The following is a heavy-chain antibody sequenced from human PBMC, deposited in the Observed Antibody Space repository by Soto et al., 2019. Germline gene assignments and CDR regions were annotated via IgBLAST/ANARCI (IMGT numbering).Heavy chain of an antibody. V-gene: IGHV4-30-4*01. D-gene: IGHD2-21*01. CDR2: IYYSGT. CDR1: GASIRNYDYF. J-gene: IGHJ5*02. Sequence: SETLSLTYTVSGASIRNYDYFWIWIRQPPGKGLEWIWFIYYSGTYYNPSLKSRATISADTSKNHFSLKLTSVTAADTAVYYCARDLAYCASGSCYAKWGSWGQGTLVTVSS. CDR3: ARDLAYCASGSCYAKWGS.